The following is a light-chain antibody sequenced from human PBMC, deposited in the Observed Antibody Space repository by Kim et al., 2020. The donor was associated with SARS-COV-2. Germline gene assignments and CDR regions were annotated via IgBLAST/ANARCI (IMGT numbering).Light chain of an antibody. Sequence: GEGAVTSSSRSYYNDGTNDVYWYQQVPGTAPKLLIYGNNHRPSGVPDRFSGSKSGTSASLAISGLQSEDEADYYCAAWDDSLGGCVFGGGTKVTVL. CDR3: AAWDDSLGGCV. CDR1: YYNDGTND. V-gene: IGLV1-47*02. J-gene: IGLJ6*01. CDR2: GNN.